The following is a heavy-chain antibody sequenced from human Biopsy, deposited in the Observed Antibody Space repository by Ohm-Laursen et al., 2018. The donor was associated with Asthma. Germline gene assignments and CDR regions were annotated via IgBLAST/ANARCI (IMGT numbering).Heavy chain of an antibody. CDR2: INTNNGHT. V-gene: IGHV1-18*04. D-gene: IGHD5-12*01. CDR3: AKVDPYSGYYFRAGARLLWFDP. J-gene: IGHJ5*02. Sequence: ASVKVSCKASGYTFRSYSITWVRQAPGQGLEWMGWINTNNGHTQYAQKFQGRVTMTTDTSTSTAYLELRSLRSDDTAVYYCAKVDPYSGYYFRAGARLLWFDPWGQGTLVTVSS. CDR1: GYTFRSYS.